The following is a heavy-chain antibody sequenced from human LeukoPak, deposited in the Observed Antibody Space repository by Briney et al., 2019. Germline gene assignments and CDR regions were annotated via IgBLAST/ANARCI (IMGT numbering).Heavy chain of an antibody. V-gene: IGHV3-48*03. J-gene: IGHJ4*02. CDR1: GFTFSSYE. Sequence: GGSLRLSCAASGFTFSSYEMNWVRQAPGKGLEWVSYISCSGSTIYYADSVKGRFTISRDNSKNTLYLQMNSLRAEDTAVYYCAKCLGDGGNYYFDYWGQGTLVTVSS. CDR2: ISCSGSTI. D-gene: IGHD4-23*01. CDR3: AKCLGDGGNYYFDY.